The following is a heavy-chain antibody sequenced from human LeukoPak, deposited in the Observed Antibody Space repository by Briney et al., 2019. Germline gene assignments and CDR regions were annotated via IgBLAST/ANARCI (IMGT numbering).Heavy chain of an antibody. D-gene: IGHD5-24*01. CDR1: GGSFSGYY. V-gene: IGHV4-34*01. J-gene: IGHJ4*02. CDR2: INHSGST. Sequence: KPSETLSLTCAVYGGSFSGYYWNWIRQPPGKGLEWIGEINHSGSTNYNPSLKSRVTISVDTSKNQFSLKLSSVTAADTAVYYCARHQREMATITTPYFDYWGQGTLVTVSS. CDR3: ARHQREMATITTPYFDY.